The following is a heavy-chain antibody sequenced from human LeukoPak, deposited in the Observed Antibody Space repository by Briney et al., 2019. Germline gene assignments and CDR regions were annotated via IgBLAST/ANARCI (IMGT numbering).Heavy chain of an antibody. CDR3: GGSLAAAGAAIHY. CDR2: IIPIFGTA. J-gene: IGHJ4*02. V-gene: IGHV1-69*06. Sequence: SVKVTCKASGGTFSSYAISWVRQPPGQGLEWVGGIIPIFGTANYAQKFQGRVTITADKSTSTAYMDLSSLNSEGTAVYYCGGSLAAAGAAIHYWGQGTLVTVSS. CDR1: GGTFSSYA. D-gene: IGHD6-13*01.